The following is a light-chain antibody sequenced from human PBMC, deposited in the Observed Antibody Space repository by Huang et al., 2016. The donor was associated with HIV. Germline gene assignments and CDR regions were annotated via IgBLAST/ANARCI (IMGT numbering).Light chain of an antibody. CDR2: GAS. CDR1: QSVSSN. CDR3: QQYDNGPIA. J-gene: IGKJ5*01. V-gene: IGKV3-15*01. Sequence: EIVMTQSPATLSVSPGERATLSCRASQSVSSNLAWYQQKHGQAPRLLIYGASTRVTGVPARFRGSGSGTEFTLTISSLQSEVFAVYYCQQYDNGPIAFGQGTRLEI.